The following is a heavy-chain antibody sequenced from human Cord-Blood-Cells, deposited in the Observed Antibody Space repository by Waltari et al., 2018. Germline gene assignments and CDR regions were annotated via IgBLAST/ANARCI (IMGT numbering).Heavy chain of an antibody. Sequence: QVQLVESGGGVVQPGRSLRLSCAASGLTFSSYGMHWVRRAPGKGLEWVAFISYDGSNKYYADSVKGLFTISRDNSKNPLYLQMNSLIAEDTALSYCAKLGYGSVDACDIWGQGTMVTVSS. CDR2: ISYDGSNK. J-gene: IGHJ3*02. D-gene: IGHD3-10*01. CDR3: AKLGYGSVDACDI. V-gene: IGHV3-30*18. CDR1: GLTFSSYG.